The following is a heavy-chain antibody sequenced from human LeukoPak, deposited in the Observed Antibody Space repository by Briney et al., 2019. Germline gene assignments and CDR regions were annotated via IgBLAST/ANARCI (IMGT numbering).Heavy chain of an antibody. J-gene: IGHJ5*02. V-gene: IGHV4-61*01. Sequence: SETLSLTCTVSGGSVSSGSYYWSWIRQPQGKGLEWIGYIYYSGSAKYNPSLKSRVTISVDTSKNQFSLKLTSVTAADTAVYYCARGFGDWGLSWFDPWGQGTLVTVSS. CDR1: GGSVSSGSYY. CDR3: ARGFGDWGLSWFDP. CDR2: IYYSGSA. D-gene: IGHD3-10*01.